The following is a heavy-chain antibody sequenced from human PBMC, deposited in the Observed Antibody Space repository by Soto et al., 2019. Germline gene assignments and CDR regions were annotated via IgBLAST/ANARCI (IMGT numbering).Heavy chain of an antibody. CDR3: ARGPFTMIVVVINHDAFDI. CDR1: GSTFTSYD. CDR2: MNPNSGNT. Sequence: QVQLVQSGAEVKKPGASVKVSCKASGSTFTSYDINWVRQATGQGLEWMGWMNPNSGNTGYAQKFQGRVTMTRNTSISTAYMELSSLRSEDTAVYYCARGPFTMIVVVINHDAFDIWGQGTMVTVSS. D-gene: IGHD3-22*01. J-gene: IGHJ3*02. V-gene: IGHV1-8*01.